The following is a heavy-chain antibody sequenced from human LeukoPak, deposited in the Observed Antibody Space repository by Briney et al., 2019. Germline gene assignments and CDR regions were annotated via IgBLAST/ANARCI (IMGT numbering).Heavy chain of an antibody. CDR1: GFTFSSYA. V-gene: IGHV3-23*01. Sequence: PGGSLRLSCAASGFTFSSYAMSWVRQAPGKGLEWVSAISGSGGSTYYADSVKGRFTISRDNSKNTLFLQMNSLRADDTAVYYCAKAIGGYCGGTDCYMDVWGKGTTVTVSS. D-gene: IGHD2-21*01. CDR2: ISGSGGST. CDR3: AKAIGGYCGGTDCYMDV. J-gene: IGHJ6*03.